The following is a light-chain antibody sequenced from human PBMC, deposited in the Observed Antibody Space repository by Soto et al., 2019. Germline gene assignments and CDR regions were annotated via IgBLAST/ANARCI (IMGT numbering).Light chain of an antibody. CDR3: HQYESSPQT. CDR1: QSLHMSY. V-gene: IGKV3-20*01. J-gene: IGKJ1*01. Sequence: IVLTQSPGTLSLSPGERATLSCRASQSLHMSYLAWYQQHPGQAPRLLIYDASDRATGIPDKFSGSGSGTDFTLTISRLEPEDFAVYYCHQYESSPQTFGQGTKVEIK. CDR2: DAS.